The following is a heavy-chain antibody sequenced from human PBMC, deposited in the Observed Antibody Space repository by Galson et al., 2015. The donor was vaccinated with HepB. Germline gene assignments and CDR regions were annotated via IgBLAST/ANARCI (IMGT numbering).Heavy chain of an antibody. CDR3: ARELSVVRGVIRPYFDY. V-gene: IGHV3-30*04. CDR2: ISYDGSNK. CDR1: GFTLSSYA. J-gene: IGHJ4*02. D-gene: IGHD3-10*01. Sequence: SLRLSCAASGFTLSSYAMHWVRQAPGKGLEWVAVISYDGSNKYYADSVKGRFTISRDNSKNTLYLQMNSLRAEDTAVYYCARELSVVRGVIRPYFDYWGQGTLVTVSS.